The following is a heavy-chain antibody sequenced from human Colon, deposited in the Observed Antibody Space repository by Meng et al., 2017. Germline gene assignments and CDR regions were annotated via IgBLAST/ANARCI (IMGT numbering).Heavy chain of an antibody. J-gene: IGHJ6*02. D-gene: IGHD2-21*02. CDR1: GFTFSSYS. V-gene: IGHV3-21*01. CDR3: ARVGTGAYCGGDCYSHEDYYYGMDV. Sequence: GESLKISCAASGFTFSSYSMNWVRQAPGKGLEWVASISSNSSDIYYADSVKGRFTISRDNAKNTLYLQMNSLRAEDTAVYYCARVGTGAYCGGDCYSHEDYYYGMDVWGQGTTVTVSS. CDR2: ISSNSSDI.